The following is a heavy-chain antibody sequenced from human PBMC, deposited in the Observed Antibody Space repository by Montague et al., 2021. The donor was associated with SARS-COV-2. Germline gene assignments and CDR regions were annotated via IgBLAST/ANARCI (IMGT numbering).Heavy chain of an antibody. Sequence: SETLSLTCAVYDESFSGYYWSWIRQPQGKGLEWIGEINHSGSTNTNPSLKSRLTISVDTSKNQFSLKLSSVTAADTAVYYCARPSCSSTSCYGPLWYWGQGTLVTVSS. V-gene: IGHV4-34*01. CDR2: INHSGST. CDR1: DESFSGYY. D-gene: IGHD2-2*01. CDR3: ARPSCSSTSCYGPLWY. J-gene: IGHJ4*02.